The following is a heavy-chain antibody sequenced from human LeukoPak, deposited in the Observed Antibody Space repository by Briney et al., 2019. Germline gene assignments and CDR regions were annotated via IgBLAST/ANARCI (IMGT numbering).Heavy chain of an antibody. D-gene: IGHD5/OR15-5a*01. V-gene: IGHV3-7*01. J-gene: IGHJ4*02. Sequence: GGSLRLSCAASGFTFSSYAMSWVRQAPGKGLEWVANIKQDGSEKYYVDSVKGRFTISRDNAKNSLYLQMNSLRAEDTAVYYCARDLHFDYWGQGTLVTVSS. CDR3: ARDLHFDY. CDR2: IKQDGSEK. CDR1: GFTFSSYA.